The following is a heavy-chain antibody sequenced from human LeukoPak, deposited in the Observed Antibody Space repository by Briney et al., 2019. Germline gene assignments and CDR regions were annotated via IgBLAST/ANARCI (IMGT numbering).Heavy chain of an antibody. CDR2: IGHSGMT. J-gene: IGHJ4*02. V-gene: IGHV4-34*01. D-gene: IGHD1-26*01. CDR1: GASFFDYY. CDR3: SILGDTEATDTLPFDY. Sequence: PSETLSLTCGVSGASFFDYYWMWVRHSPGKGLEWIGEIGHSGMTTYNPSLESRITISEDTSNNTFSLRLPCATAADPAVYYCSILGDTEATDTLPFDYWGRGTLVIVSS.